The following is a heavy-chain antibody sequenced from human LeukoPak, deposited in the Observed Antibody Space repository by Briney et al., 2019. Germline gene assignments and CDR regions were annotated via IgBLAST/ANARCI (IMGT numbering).Heavy chain of an antibody. CDR2: IYPGDSDT. V-gene: IGHV5-51*01. J-gene: IGHJ4*02. Sequence: GESLQISCKGSGYSFTNYWIGWVRQLPGKGLEWMGIIYPGDSDTRYSPSFQGQVTISADKSISTAYLQWSSLKASDTAMYYCARPGGYCTNGVCYIEYYFDYWGQGTLVTVSS. CDR1: GYSFTNYW. D-gene: IGHD2-8*01. CDR3: ARPGGYCTNGVCYIEYYFDY.